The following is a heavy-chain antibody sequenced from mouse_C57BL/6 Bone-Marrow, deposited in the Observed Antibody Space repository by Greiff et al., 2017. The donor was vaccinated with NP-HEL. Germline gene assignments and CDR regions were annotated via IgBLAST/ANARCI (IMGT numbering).Heavy chain of an antibody. Sequence: VQRVESGAELVRPGTSVKVSCKASGYAFTNYLIEWVKQRPGQGLEWIGVINPGSGGTNYNEKFKGKATLTADKSSSTAYMQLSSLTSEDSAVYFCASSGSSGYWGQGTTLTVSS. CDR3: ASSGSSGY. CDR1: GYAFTNYL. D-gene: IGHD1-1*01. V-gene: IGHV1-54*01. J-gene: IGHJ2*01. CDR2: INPGSGGT.